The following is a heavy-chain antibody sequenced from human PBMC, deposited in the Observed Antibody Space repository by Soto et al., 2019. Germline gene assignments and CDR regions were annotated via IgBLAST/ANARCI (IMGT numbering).Heavy chain of an antibody. J-gene: IGHJ6*02. D-gene: IGHD6-19*01. CDR1: GFTFSSYG. V-gene: IGHV3-30*18. CDR3: VKDGSSGWPYYYGMDV. Sequence: AGGSRRLSCAASGFTFSSYGMHWVRQAPGKGLEWVAVISYDGSNKYYADSVKGRFTISRDNSKNTLYLQMSSLRAEDTAVYYCVKDGSSGWPYYYGMDVWGQGTTVTVSS. CDR2: ISYDGSNK.